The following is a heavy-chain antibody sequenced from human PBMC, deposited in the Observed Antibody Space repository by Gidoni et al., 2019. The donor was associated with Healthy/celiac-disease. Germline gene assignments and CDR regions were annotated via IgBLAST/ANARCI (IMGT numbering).Heavy chain of an antibody. D-gene: IGHD1-26*01. CDR1: GFTFNNAW. CDR2: IKSKTAGGTT. CDR3: TANSGSYYLV. V-gene: IGHV3-15*01. Sequence: EVQLVESGGGLVKPGGSLRLSCAASGFTFNNAWMSWVRQAPGKGLEWVGRIKSKTAGGTTDYAAPVKGRFTISRDDSKNTLYLQMNSLKTEDTAVYYCTANSGSYYLVWGQGTTVTVSS. J-gene: IGHJ6*02.